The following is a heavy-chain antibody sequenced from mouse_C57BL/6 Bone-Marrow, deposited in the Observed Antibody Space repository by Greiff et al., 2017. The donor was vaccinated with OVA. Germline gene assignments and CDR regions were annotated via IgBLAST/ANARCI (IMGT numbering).Heavy chain of an antibody. CDR3: TLGYFDY. CDR1: GFNIKDDY. V-gene: IGHV14-4*01. J-gene: IGHJ2*01. CDR2: IDPENGDT. Sequence: EVQLQQSGAELVRPGASVKLSCTASGFNIKDDYMHWVKQRPEQGLEWIGWIDPENGDTEYASKFQGKATITADTSSNTAYLQLSSLTSDDTAVYYCTLGYFDYWGQGTTLTVSS.